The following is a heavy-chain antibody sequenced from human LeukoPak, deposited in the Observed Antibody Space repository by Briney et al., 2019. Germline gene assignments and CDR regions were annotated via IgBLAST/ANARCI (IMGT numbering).Heavy chain of an antibody. Sequence: GGSLRLSCAASGFTFSSYTMHWVRQAPGKGLEWVSVLSYDGTNIYYADSVKGRFTISRDNSKNTIYLQMNSLRAEDTAVYYCARAYSSGWSKAVDYWGQGTLVTVSS. D-gene: IGHD6-19*01. CDR3: ARAYSSGWSKAVDY. V-gene: IGHV3-30*01. CDR2: LSYDGTNI. J-gene: IGHJ4*02. CDR1: GFTFSSYT.